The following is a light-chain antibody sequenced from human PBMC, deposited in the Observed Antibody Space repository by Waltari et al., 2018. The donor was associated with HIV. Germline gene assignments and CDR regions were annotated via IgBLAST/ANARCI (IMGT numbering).Light chain of an antibody. V-gene: IGLV2-23*02. CDR2: EVS. Sequence: QSALTQPASVSGSPGQSITISCTGTSSDVGSYNVVSWYQQHPGKAPKLMIYEVSKRPSGVSNRFSGSKSVNTASLTISGLQAEDEADYYCCSYAGSTTPVVFGGGTKLTVL. CDR1: SSDVGSYNV. J-gene: IGLJ2*01. CDR3: CSYAGSTTPVV.